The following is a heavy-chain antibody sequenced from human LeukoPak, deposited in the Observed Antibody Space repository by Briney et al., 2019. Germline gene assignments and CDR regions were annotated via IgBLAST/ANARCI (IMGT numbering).Heavy chain of an antibody. CDR2: ISSSGSTI. V-gene: IGHV3-11*01. J-gene: IGHJ4*02. CDR1: GFTFSDYY. Sequence: GGSLRLSCAASGFTFSDYYMSWIRQAPGQGQELVSYISSSGSTIYYADSVKGRFIISRDNAKNLLYLQMNSLRAEDTAVYYCARQELDYDYWGQGTLVTVSS. CDR3: ARQELDYDY. D-gene: IGHD1-1*01.